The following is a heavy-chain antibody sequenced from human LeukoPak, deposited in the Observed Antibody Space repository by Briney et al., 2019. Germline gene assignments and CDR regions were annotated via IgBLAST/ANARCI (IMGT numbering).Heavy chain of an antibody. D-gene: IGHD3-16*02. CDR2: TYYRSKWYN. J-gene: IGHJ5*02. CDR3: ARGGMITFGGVIAHNWFDP. CDR1: GDSVSSNSAA. Sequence: SQTLSLTCAISGDSVSSNSAAWNWIRQSPSRGLEWLGRTYYRSKWYNDYAVSVKSRITINPDTSKNQFSLKLSSVTAADTAVYYCARGGMITFGGVIAHNWFDPWGQGTLVTVSS. V-gene: IGHV6-1*01.